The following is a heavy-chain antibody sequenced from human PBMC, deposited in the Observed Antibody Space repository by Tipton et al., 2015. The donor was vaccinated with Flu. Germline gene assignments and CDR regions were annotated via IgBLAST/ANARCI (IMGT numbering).Heavy chain of an antibody. Sequence: QLVQSGAEVKKPGASVKVSCKTSGYTFTTYGISWLRQAPGKGLEFMGWISPNTVHTYYAQNLQDTLTMTTDTSTSTGYMELTSLTSDDSAVYFCSTGAVYSHHYGGQGALVTVSS. J-gene: IGHJ4*02. CDR1: GYTFTTYG. V-gene: IGHV1-18*01. D-gene: IGHD2-21*01. CDR3: STGAVYSHHY. CDR2: ISPNTVHT.